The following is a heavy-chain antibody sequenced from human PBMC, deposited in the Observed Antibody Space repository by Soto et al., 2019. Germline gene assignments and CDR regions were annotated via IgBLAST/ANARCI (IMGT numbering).Heavy chain of an antibody. CDR2: IYPGDSDT. CDR1: GYSFTSYW. J-gene: IGHJ6*02. D-gene: IGHD3-22*01. V-gene: IGHV5-51*01. Sequence: GESLKISCKGSGYSFTSYWIGWVRQMPGKGLEWMGIIYPGDSDTRYSPSFQGQVTISADKSISTAYLQWSSLKASDIAMYYCARHAQLTYYYDSSGYYKPISYYYGMDVWGQGTTVTVSS. CDR3: ARHAQLTYYYDSSGYYKPISYYYGMDV.